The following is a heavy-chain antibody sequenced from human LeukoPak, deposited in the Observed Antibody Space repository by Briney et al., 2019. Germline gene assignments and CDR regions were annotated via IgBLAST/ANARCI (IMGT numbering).Heavy chain of an antibody. CDR2: MNPNSGNT. D-gene: IGHD4-17*01. CDR1: GYTFTSYD. J-gene: IGHJ4*02. V-gene: IGHV1-8*01. Sequence: GASVKVSCKASGYTFTSYDVNWVRQATGQGLEWMGWMNPNSGNTGYAQKFQGRVTMTRNTSISTAYMELSSLRSEDTAVYYCARVGGDTVTNRYWGQGTLVTVSS. CDR3: ARVGGDTVTNRY.